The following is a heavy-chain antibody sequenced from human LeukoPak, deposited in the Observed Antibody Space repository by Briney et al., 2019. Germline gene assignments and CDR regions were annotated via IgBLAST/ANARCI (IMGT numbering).Heavy chain of an antibody. Sequence: PSETLSLTCTVSGGSISSYDWSWIRQPPGKGLEWIGSIYNTGSTNYNPSLKSGGTISVDTPKNQFSLEVSSVTDAGATMYYCARHLRSSWLYFDYWGQGTLVTASS. D-gene: IGHD6-13*01. V-gene: IGHV4-59*08. CDR2: IYNTGST. CDR3: ARHLRSSWLYFDY. J-gene: IGHJ4*02. CDR1: GGSISSYD.